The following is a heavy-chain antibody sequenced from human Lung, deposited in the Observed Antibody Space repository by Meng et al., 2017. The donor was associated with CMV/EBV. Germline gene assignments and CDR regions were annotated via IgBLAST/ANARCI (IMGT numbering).Heavy chain of an antibody. D-gene: IGHD2-21*02. Sequence: EVQLLVSGGGLVQSGGSRRRACAASGFTFSSYAMSWVRQAPGKGVEWVSAISGSGGSTYYADSVKGRFTISRDNSKNTLYLQMNSLRAEDTAVYYCANVVVTAMRNPDYWGQGTLVTVSS. CDR1: GFTFSSYA. J-gene: IGHJ4*02. CDR3: ANVVVTAMRNPDY. CDR2: ISGSGGST. V-gene: IGHV3-23*01.